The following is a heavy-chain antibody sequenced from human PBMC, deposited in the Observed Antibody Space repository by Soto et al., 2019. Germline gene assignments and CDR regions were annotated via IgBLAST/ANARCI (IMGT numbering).Heavy chain of an antibody. J-gene: IGHJ6*02. V-gene: IGHV1-69*01. CDR3: AREPRWYAFADYGMDV. CDR2: IIPIFGTA. Sequence: QVQLVQSGAEVKKPGSSVKVSCKASGGTFSSYAISWVRQAPGQGLEWMGGIIPIFGTANYAQQFQGRVTITADESTSSAYMELSSLRSEDTAVYYCAREPRWYAFADYGMDVWVQGTTVTVSS. CDR1: GGTFSSYA. D-gene: IGHD6-13*01.